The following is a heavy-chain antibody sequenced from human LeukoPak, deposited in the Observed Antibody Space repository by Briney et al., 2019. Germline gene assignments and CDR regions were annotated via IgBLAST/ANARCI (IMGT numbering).Heavy chain of an antibody. V-gene: IGHV4-59*08. Sequence: SDTLSLTCTVSGGSISSYYWSWLRQPPGKGLDWIGSIYHSGSTHYNPSLESRVTISVDTSKNQFSLKLSFVTAADTAVYYCARGGNTKWELPTIDYWGQGTLVTVSS. J-gene: IGHJ4*02. D-gene: IGHD1-26*01. CDR2: IYHSGST. CDR1: GGSISSYY. CDR3: ARGGNTKWELPTIDY.